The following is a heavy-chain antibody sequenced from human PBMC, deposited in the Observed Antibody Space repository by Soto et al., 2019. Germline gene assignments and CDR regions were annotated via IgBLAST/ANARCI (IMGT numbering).Heavy chain of an antibody. CDR3: AKDLREMATIRPDY. V-gene: IGHV3-30*18. Sequence: HPGGSLRLSCAASGFTFSSFGIHWVRQAPGKGLEKVAVISYDGIDKNYGDFVKGRFTISRENSKNMVYLQMNSLRAEDTAVYFCAKDLREMATIRPDYWGQGILVTVSS. CDR2: ISYDGIDK. J-gene: IGHJ4*02. CDR1: GFTFSSFG. D-gene: IGHD5-12*01.